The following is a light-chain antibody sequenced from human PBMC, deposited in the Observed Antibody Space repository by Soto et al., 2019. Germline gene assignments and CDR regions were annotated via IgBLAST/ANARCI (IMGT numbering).Light chain of an antibody. CDR1: QGIRND. CDR3: QQYENLPT. CDR2: AAS. J-gene: IGKJ5*01. Sequence: AIQVTQSASSVSASVAYRVTITCRSSQGIRNDLGWYQQKPGKAPKLLIYAASSLQSGVPSRFSGSGSGTDFTLTISRLQPEDIATYYCQQYENLPTFGQGTRLE. V-gene: IGKV1-6*01.